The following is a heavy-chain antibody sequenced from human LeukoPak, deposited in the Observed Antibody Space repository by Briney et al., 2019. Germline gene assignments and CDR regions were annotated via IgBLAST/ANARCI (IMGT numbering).Heavy chain of an antibody. CDR2: MNPNSGNT. Sequence: ASVKVSCKASGYTFTSYDINWVRQATGQGLEWMGWMNPNSGNTGYAQKFQGRVTMTRNTSISTAYMELSSLRSEDTAVYYCASSYYDSSGYYEGDWFDPWGQGTLVTVSS. J-gene: IGHJ5*02. CDR1: GYTFTSYD. D-gene: IGHD3-22*01. CDR3: ASSYYDSSGYYEGDWFDP. V-gene: IGHV1-8*01.